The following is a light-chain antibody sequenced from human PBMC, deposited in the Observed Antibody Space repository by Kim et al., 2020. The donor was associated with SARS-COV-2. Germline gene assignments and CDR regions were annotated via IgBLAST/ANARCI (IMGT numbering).Light chain of an antibody. J-gene: IGLJ1*01. CDR2: YAS. CDR1: HSESKG. V-gene: IGLV3-21*04. CDR3: QVWDSSSAHYV. Sequence: AEGEEVNMYWGQNHSESKGVHWYEQKPGTAPVLVMYYASDRPSGTPERFSGSNSGNTATLSISRDEARDEADYYCQVWDSSSAHYVFGAGTKVTVL.